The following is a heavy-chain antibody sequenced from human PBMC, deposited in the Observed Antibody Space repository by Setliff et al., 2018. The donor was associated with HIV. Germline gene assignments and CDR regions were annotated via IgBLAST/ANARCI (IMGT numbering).Heavy chain of an antibody. CDR1: GGSISSSSYY. V-gene: IGHV4-61*09. CDR3: AREPDYSNYYWFDP. J-gene: IGHJ5*02. CDR2: IYTSGST. D-gene: IGHD4-4*01. Sequence: ASETLSLTCTVSGGSISSSSYYWSWIRQPAGMGLEWIGHIYTSGSTNYNPSLKSRLTISLDTSKNKFSLKPSSVTAADTAVYYCAREPDYSNYYWFDPWGQGTLVTVSS.